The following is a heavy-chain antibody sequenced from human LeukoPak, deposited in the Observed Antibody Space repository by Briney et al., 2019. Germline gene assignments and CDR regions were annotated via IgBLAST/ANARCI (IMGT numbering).Heavy chain of an antibody. J-gene: IGHJ3*02. CDR3: ARIRVVAATGNAFDI. CDR2: IDWDDDK. D-gene: IGHD2-15*01. V-gene: IGHV2-70*11. Sequence: VSGPTLVNPTQTLTLTCTFSGFSLSTSGMCVSWIRQPPGEALEWLARIDWDDDKYYSTSLKTRLTISKDTSKNQVVLTMTNMDPVDTATYYCARIRVVAATGNAFDIWGQGTMVTVFS. CDR1: GFSLSTSGMC.